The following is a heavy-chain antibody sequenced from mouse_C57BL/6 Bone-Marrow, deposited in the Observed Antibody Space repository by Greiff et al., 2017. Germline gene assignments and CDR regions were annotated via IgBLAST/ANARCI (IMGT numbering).Heavy chain of an antibody. V-gene: IGHV1-55*01. CDR3: AREGDYYGSTYYAMDY. J-gene: IGHJ4*01. CDR1: GYTFTSYW. D-gene: IGHD1-1*01. CDR2: IYPGSGST. Sequence: QVQLQQPGAELVKPGASVKMSCKASGYTFTSYWITWVKQRPGQGLEWIGDIYPGSGSTNYNEKFKSKATLTVDTSSSTAYMQLSSLTSEDSAFYYCAREGDYYGSTYYAMDYWGQGTSVTVSS.